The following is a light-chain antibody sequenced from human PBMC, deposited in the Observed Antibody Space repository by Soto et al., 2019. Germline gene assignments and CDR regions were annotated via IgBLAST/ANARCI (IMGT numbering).Light chain of an antibody. CDR2: DDS. V-gene: IGLV3-21*02. CDR1: NIGSKS. Sequence: YELTQPPSVAVAPGQTARITGGGNNIGSKSEHWDQQKPGQAPVLVVYDDSDRPSGIPERFSGSNSGNTATLTISRVEAGDEADYYCQVWDSSSDHVVFGGGTKVSVL. CDR3: QVWDSSSDHVV. J-gene: IGLJ2*01.